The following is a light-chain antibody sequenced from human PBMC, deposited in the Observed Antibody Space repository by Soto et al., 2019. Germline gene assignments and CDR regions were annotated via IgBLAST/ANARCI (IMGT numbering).Light chain of an antibody. V-gene: IGKV1-9*01. Sequence: DLRLTQSPSFLSASVGDRVTITCRASQGISSYLAWYQQKPGKAPKLLIYVASTLQSGVPSRFSGSGSGTEFTLTISSLQPEDFATYYCQQDNNYPLTFGGGTKVDIK. CDR3: QQDNNYPLT. CDR1: QGISSY. CDR2: VAS. J-gene: IGKJ4*01.